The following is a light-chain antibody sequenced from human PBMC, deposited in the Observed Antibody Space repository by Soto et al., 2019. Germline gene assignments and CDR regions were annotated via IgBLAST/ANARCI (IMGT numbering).Light chain of an antibody. J-gene: IGKJ3*01. CDR1: QSISSY. V-gene: IGKV1-39*01. Sequence: DIQMTQSPSSLSASVGDRVTITCRASQSISSYLNWYQQKPGKAPKLLIYAASSLQSGVPSRFSGSGSGTDFTLTISSLQPEDCATYYCQQSYSTPFTFGRGTKVDIK. CDR2: AAS. CDR3: QQSYSTPFT.